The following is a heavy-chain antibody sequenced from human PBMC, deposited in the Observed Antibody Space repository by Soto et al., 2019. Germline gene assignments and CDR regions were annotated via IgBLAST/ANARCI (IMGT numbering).Heavy chain of an antibody. Sequence: GGSLRLSCAASGFSFSSYGMNWVRQAPGKGLEWVSSISSSSSYIYYADSVKGRFTISRDNAKNSLYLQMNSLRAEDTAVYFCAKRLLRGTTLSVLDYWGRGTLVTVSS. CDR3: AKRLLRGTTLSVLDY. V-gene: IGHV3-21*01. J-gene: IGHJ4*02. CDR1: GFSFSSYG. CDR2: ISSSSSYI. D-gene: IGHD4-17*01.